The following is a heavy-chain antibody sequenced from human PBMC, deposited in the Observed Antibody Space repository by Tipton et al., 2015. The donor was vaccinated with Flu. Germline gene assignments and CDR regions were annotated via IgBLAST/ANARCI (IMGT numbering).Heavy chain of an antibody. J-gene: IGHJ5*02. CDR1: GYTFTSYD. CDR2: MNPTSGNT. Sequence: QVQLVQSGAELKKPGASVKVSSKASGYTFTSYDINWVRQATGQGLEWMGWMNPTSGNTGYAQKLQGRVTITRNTSISPAYMELSSLRSEDAAVYYCARGHPPGPLHNWFDPGGQGTLVTVSS. V-gene: IGHV1-8*03. CDR3: ARGHPPGPLHNWFDP. D-gene: IGHD1-14*01.